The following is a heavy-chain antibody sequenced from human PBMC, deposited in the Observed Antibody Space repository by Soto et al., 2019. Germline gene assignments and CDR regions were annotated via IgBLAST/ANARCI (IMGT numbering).Heavy chain of an antibody. CDR1: GGSISSYY. J-gene: IGHJ6*02. CDR3: ARRARYYYYGMDV. V-gene: IGHV4-59*01. Sequence: PSETLSLTCTVSGGSISSYYWSWIRQPPGKGLEWSGYIYYSGSTNYNPSLKSRVTISVDTSKNQFSLKLSSVTAADTAVYYCARRARYYYYGMDVCGQRNTVTVSS. CDR2: IYYSGST.